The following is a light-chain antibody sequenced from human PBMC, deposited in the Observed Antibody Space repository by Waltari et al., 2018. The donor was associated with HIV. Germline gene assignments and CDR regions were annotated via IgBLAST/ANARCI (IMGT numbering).Light chain of an antibody. V-gene: IGLV2-14*03. CDR2: DVS. Sequence: QSALTQPASVSGSPGQSITISCTGTSRDVGGYTSVSWYQQHPGQAPKLMIYDVSNRPSGVSNRFSGSKSGNTASLTISGLQAEDEADYYCSSYTSSNTLPYVFGTGTKVTVL. CDR3: SSYTSSNTLPYV. J-gene: IGLJ1*01. CDR1: SRDVGGYTS.